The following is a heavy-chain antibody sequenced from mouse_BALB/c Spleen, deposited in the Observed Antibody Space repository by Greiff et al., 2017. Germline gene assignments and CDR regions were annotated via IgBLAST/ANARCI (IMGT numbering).Heavy chain of an antibody. Sequence: EVQLVESGGGLVQPGGSRKLSCAASGFTFSSFGMHWVRQAPEKGLEWVAYISSGSSTIYYADTVKGRFTISRDNPKNTLFLQMTSLRSEDTAMYYCARSKGGYDGSPWFAYWGQGTLVTVSA. CDR2: ISSGSSTI. J-gene: IGHJ3*01. CDR1: GFTFSSFG. D-gene: IGHD2-2*01. V-gene: IGHV5-17*02. CDR3: ARSKGGYDGSPWFAY.